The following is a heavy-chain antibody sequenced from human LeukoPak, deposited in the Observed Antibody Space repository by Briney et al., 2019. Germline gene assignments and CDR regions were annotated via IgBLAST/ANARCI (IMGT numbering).Heavy chain of an antibody. CDR3: AREPTAMIL. Sequence: GGSLRLSCAASGFTFSSYSMNWARQTPGKGLEWVSSISSTGTYIYYADSVKGRFTISRDNAKNSLYLQMNSLRAEDTAVYYCAREPTAMILWGQGTLVTVSS. CDR2: ISSTGTYI. D-gene: IGHD5-18*01. CDR1: GFTFSSYS. V-gene: IGHV3-21*01. J-gene: IGHJ4*02.